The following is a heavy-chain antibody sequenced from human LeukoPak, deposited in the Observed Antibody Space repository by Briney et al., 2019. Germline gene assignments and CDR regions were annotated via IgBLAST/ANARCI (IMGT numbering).Heavy chain of an antibody. CDR1: GFTFSSYA. J-gene: IGHJ4*02. CDR3: AIDYYYGSWGYLESQFDY. D-gene: IGHD3-10*01. Sequence: GGSLRLSCAASGFTFSSYAMSWVRQPPGKGLEWVSAISGSGGSTYYADSVKGRFTISSDNSNNTLYLQMNSLIADATAVEYCAIDYYYGSWGYLESQFDYWGQKTLVTVSP. V-gene: IGHV3-23*01. CDR2: ISGSGGST.